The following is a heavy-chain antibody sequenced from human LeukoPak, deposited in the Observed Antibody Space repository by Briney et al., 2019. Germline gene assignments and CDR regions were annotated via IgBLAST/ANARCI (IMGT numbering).Heavy chain of an antibody. CDR3: AKDQDIVVVVAVFDP. D-gene: IGHD2-15*01. V-gene: IGHV3-23*01. CDR2: ISGSGGST. CDR1: GSTFSSYA. Sequence: GGSLRLSCAASGSTFSSYAMSWVRQAPGKGLEWVSAISGSGGSTYYADSVKGRFTISRDNSKNTLYLQMNSLRAEDTAVYYCAKDQDIVVVVAVFDPWGQGTLVTVSS. J-gene: IGHJ5*02.